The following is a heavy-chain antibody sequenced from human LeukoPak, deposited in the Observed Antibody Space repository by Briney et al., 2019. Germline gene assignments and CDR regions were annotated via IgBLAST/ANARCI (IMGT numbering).Heavy chain of an antibody. CDR3: ARGSTYYEGSGQVPFDY. CDR1: GFTFNTYT. Sequence: GGSLRLSCAASGFTFNTYTMNWVRQAPGKGLEWVSYISGSSGIIDYADSVRGRFTISRDNAKNSLYLQMNSLRAEDTAVYYCARGSTYYEGSGQVPFDYWGQGTLVTVSS. V-gene: IGHV3-48*01. CDR2: ISGSSGII. J-gene: IGHJ4*02. D-gene: IGHD3-22*01.